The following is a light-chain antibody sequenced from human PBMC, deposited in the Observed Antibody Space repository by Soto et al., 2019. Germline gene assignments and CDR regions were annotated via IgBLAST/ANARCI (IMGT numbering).Light chain of an antibody. J-gene: IGLJ3*02. Sequence: QSVLTQPPSASGTHGQRVTISCSGSSSNIGSNTVDWYQQLPGTAPKLLIYSQNQRPSGVPDRFSGSKSGTSASLAISGLQSEDEADYYCAAWDGRLNGWVFGGGTNVTVL. CDR3: AAWDGRLNGWV. CDR2: SQN. CDR1: SSNIGSNT. V-gene: IGLV1-44*01.